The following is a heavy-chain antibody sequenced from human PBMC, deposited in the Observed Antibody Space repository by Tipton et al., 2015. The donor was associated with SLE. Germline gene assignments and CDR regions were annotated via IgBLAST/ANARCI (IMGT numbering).Heavy chain of an antibody. D-gene: IGHD6-19*01. CDR3: ARHKGDGGGWNDAFDI. Sequence: TLSLTCTVSAGSITGGSYYWGWIRHSPGKGLECIGIIYSSGSTYYNPSLKSRVTISADTSKNQFSLRLSSVTAADTAVYHCARHKGDGGGWNDAFDIWGQGTMVTVSS. CDR1: AGSITGGSYY. V-gene: IGHV4-39*01. J-gene: IGHJ3*02. CDR2: IYSSGST.